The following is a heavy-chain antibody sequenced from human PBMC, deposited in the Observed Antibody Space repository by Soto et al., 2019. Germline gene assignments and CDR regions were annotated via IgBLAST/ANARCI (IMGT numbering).Heavy chain of an antibody. CDR2: ISGSGGST. D-gene: IGHD4-17*01. CDR3: AKASNGDYAAVCEIDY. CDR1: GFTFSSYA. V-gene: IGHV3-23*01. J-gene: IGHJ4*02. Sequence: GGSLRLSCAASGFTFSSYAMSWVRQAPGKGLEWVSAISGSGGSTYYADSVKGRFTISRDNSKNTLYLQMNSLRAEDTAVYYCAKASNGDYAAVCEIDYWGQGTLVTVST.